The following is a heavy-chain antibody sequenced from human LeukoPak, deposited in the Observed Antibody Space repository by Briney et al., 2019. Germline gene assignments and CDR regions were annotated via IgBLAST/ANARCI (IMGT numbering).Heavy chain of an antibody. D-gene: IGHD6-13*01. CDR1: GGSISSYY. J-gene: IGHJ4*02. Sequence: PSETLSLTCTVSGGSISSYYWSWIRQPPGKGLEWIGYIYYSGSTNYNPSLKSRVTISVDTSKNQFSLKLSSVTAADTAVYYCARGRLRRVGYSSSWYRLDYWGQGTLVTVSS. CDR2: IYYSGST. V-gene: IGHV4-59*12. CDR3: ARGRLRRVGYSSSWYRLDY.